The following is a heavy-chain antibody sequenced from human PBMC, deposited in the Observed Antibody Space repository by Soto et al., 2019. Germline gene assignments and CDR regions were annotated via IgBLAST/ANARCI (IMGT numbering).Heavy chain of an antibody. CDR3: ARDRCSGGSCHGAFDI. V-gene: IGHV1-69*01. J-gene: IGHJ3*02. D-gene: IGHD2-15*01. CDR1: GGTFSSYA. CDR2: IIPIFGTA. Sequence: QVQLVQSGAEVKKPGSSVKVSCKASGGTFSSYAISWVRQAPGQGLEWMGGIIPIFGTANYAQKFQGRVTITADEPTSTAYMELSSLRSEDTAVYYCARDRCSGGSCHGAFDIWGQGKMVTVSS.